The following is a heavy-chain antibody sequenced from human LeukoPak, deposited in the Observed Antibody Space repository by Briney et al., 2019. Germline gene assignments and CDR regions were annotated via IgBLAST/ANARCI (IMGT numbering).Heavy chain of an antibody. J-gene: IGHJ5*02. CDR1: GFTFSSYE. D-gene: IGHD6-19*01. V-gene: IGHV3-48*03. CDR2: ISSSCSRI. Sequence: GGSLRLSCAASGFTFSSYEMNWVRQAPGKGLEWVSYISSSCSRIYFADSVKGRFTISRDNAKNSLYLQMNSLRAEDTAVYYCASPAGVNPILGYTNGWYFRTWGQGTLVTVSS. CDR3: ASPAGVNPILGYTNGWYFRT.